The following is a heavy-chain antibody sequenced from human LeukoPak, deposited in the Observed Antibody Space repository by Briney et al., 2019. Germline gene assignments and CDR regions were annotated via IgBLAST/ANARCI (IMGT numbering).Heavy chain of an antibody. D-gene: IGHD1-26*01. CDR3: AKDREGASGYFDY. V-gene: IGHV3-30*02. CDR1: GFTFSNYG. J-gene: IGHJ4*02. CDR2: IRYDGSNK. Sequence: GGSLRLSCAASGFTFSNYGMHWVRQAPGKGLEWVAFIRYDGSNKYYADSVKGRFTISRDNSKNTLYLQMNSLRAGDTAVYYCAKDREGASGYFDYWGQGTLVTVSS.